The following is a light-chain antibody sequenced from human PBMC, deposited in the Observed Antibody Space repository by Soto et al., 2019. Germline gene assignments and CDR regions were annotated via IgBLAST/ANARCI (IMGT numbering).Light chain of an antibody. J-gene: IGLJ2*01. V-gene: IGLV6-57*04. CDR1: SGSIASNY. Sequence: NFMLTQLHSVSESPGKTVTISCTRSSGSIASNYVQWYQQRPGSAPTTVIYEDNQRPSGVPDRFSGSIDSSSNSASLTFSGLKTEDEADYYCQSYDSSTVVFGGGTKVTVL. CDR3: QSYDSSTVV. CDR2: EDN.